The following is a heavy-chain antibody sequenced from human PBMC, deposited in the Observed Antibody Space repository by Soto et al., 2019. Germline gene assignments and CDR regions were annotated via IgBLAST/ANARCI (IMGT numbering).Heavy chain of an antibody. J-gene: IGHJ6*02. V-gene: IGHV4-59*01. CDR3: ASSNIAAAGFYYYGMDV. D-gene: IGHD6-13*01. CDR1: GGSISSYY. Sequence: QVQLQESGPGLVKPSETLSLTCTVSGGSISSYYWSWIRQHPGKGLKWIGYIYYSGSTNYNPSLKSRVTISVDTSKNQPSLKLSSVTAADTAVYYCASSNIAAAGFYYYGMDVWGRGTTVTVSS. CDR2: IYYSGST.